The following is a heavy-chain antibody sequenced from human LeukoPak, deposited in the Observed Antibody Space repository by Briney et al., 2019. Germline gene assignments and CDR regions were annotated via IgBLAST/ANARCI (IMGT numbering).Heavy chain of an antibody. V-gene: IGHV3-23*01. J-gene: IGHJ1*01. Sequence: GGSLRLSCAASGFTFSSYAMSWVRQAPGKGLEWVSAISGSGGSTYYADSVKGRFTISRDNSKSTLYLQMNSLRAEDTAVYYCAKTVIVVVIEYFQHWGQGTLVTVSS. CDR3: AKTVIVVVIEYFQH. CDR1: GFTFSSYA. CDR2: ISGSGGST. D-gene: IGHD3-22*01.